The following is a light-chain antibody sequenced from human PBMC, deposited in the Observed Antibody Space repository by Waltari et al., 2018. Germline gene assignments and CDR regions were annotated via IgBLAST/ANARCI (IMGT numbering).Light chain of an antibody. V-gene: IGKV2-30*02. Sequence: RLVPVDCNTYVNWGDQRPGQSPVRLIYWGLNRDSGVADRFSGSGSGTDFTLRISRVEAEDVGVYYCMQDTRWPYTFGQGTQLDIK. J-gene: IGKJ2*01. CDR2: WGL. CDR3: MQDTRWPYT. CDR1: RLVPVDCNTY.